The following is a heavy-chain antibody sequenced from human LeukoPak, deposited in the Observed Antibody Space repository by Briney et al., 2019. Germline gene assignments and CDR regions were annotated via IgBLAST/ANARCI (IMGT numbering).Heavy chain of an antibody. CDR3: ATGPSGSDNDWYFDL. D-gene: IGHD6-19*01. CDR2: FDPEETKR. J-gene: IGHJ2*01. Sequence: ASVKVSCKVSGYSLTELSMHWVRQAPGKGLEWMGGFDPEETKRIYAQKFRGRVTMTEDTSTDTASMELSSLRFEDTAIYYCATGPSGSDNDWYFDLXXRGTXITVSS. CDR1: GYSLTELS. V-gene: IGHV1-24*01.